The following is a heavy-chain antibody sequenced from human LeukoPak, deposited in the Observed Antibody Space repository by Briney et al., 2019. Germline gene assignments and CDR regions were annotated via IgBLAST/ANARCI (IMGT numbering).Heavy chain of an antibody. D-gene: IGHD4-23*01. J-gene: IGHJ3*02. CDR2: IYYSGST. CDR3: ARTVKTRGDAFDI. CDR1: GGXISSSY. Sequence: PSETLSLTCTVSGGXISSSYWSWIXXPPGKXLEWIGYIYYSGSTNYNPSLKSRVTISVDSSRTQFSLKLSSVTAADTAVFYCARTVKTRGDAFDIWGQGTMVTVSS. V-gene: IGHV4-59*01.